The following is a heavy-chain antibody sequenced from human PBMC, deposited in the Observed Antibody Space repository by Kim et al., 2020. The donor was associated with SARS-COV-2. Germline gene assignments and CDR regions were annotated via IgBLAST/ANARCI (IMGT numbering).Heavy chain of an antibody. CDR1: GGSFSGYY. CDR2: INHSGST. Sequence: SETLSLTCAVYGGSFSGYYWSWIRQPPGKGLEWIGEINHSGSTNYNPSLKSRVTISVDTSKNQFSLKLSSVTAADTAVYYCSRGFRYYYCSGPKWVWFDP. D-gene: IGHD3-10*01. CDR3: SRGFRYYYCSGPKWVWFDP. V-gene: IGHV4-34*01. J-gene: IGHJ5*02.